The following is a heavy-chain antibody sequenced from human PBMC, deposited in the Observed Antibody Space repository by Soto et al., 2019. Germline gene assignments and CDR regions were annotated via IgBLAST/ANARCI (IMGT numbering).Heavy chain of an antibody. J-gene: IGHJ4*02. CDR2: ISNTGNT. Sequence: VQLQESGPRLVRPSETLSLSCTVSGGSISGYYWNWIRQPPGRGLEWIGYISNTGNTNYNPSLKSRVSISVDTSKNQVSLNLRAVTAADTALYYCARDSAVGSSKRGFEYWGQGTLVTVSS. CDR1: GGSISGYY. CDR3: ARDSAVGSSKRGFEY. V-gene: IGHV4-59*01. D-gene: IGHD2-2*01.